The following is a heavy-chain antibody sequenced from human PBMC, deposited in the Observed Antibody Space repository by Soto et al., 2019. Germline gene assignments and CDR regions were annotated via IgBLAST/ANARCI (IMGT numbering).Heavy chain of an antibody. D-gene: IGHD3-16*01. Sequence: EVQLLESGGGLVQPGGSLRLSCAASGFTFSSYAMSWVRPAPGKGLEWVSAISGSGGSTYYADSVKARFTISRDNSKNTLYLQMNSLRAEDTAVYYCAKVDGYYDYVWGSSYFDYWGQGTLVTVSS. CDR2: ISGSGGST. V-gene: IGHV3-23*01. CDR1: GFTFSSYA. J-gene: IGHJ4*02. CDR3: AKVDGYYDYVWGSSYFDY.